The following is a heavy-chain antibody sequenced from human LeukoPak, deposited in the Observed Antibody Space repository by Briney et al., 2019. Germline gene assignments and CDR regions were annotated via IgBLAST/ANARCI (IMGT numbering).Heavy chain of an antibody. V-gene: IGHV4-30-2*01. CDR3: ARGKKRSGSGSYYSNWFDP. J-gene: IGHJ5*02. Sequence: PSQTLSLTCAVSGGSISSGGYSWSWIRQPPGKGLEWIGYIYHSGSTYYNPSLKSRVTISVDRSKNQFSLKLSSVTAADTAVYYCARGKKRSGSGSYYSNWFDPWGQGTLVTVSS. CDR1: GGSISSGGYS. CDR2: IYHSGST. D-gene: IGHD3-10*01.